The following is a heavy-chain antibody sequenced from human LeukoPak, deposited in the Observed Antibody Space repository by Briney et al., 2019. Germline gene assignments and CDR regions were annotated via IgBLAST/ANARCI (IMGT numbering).Heavy chain of an antibody. V-gene: IGHV3-21*04. CDR2: ISSSSSYI. D-gene: IGHD2-2*01. J-gene: IGHJ6*02. Sequence: GGSLRLSCAASGFTFSSYSMNWVRQAPGKGLEWVSSISSSSSYIYYADSVKGRFTISRDNSKNTLYLQMNSLRAEDTAVYYCATLGYCSSTSCRQTHYYYYGMDVWGQGTTVTVSS. CDR1: GFTFSSYS. CDR3: ATLGYCSSTSCRQTHYYYYGMDV.